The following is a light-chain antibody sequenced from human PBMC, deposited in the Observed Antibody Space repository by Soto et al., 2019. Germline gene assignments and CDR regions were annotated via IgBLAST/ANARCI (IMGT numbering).Light chain of an antibody. CDR3: QQYFTTPHT. CDR2: TAS. Sequence: DIQMTQSPSCLSVSVGDRVTITCRASQSISSYLNWYQQKQGKAPKLLIYTASSLESGVPSRFSGSGSGTDFTLTISSLQPEDFATYYCQQYFTTPHTFGQGTKLDIK. V-gene: IGKV1-39*01. J-gene: IGKJ2*01. CDR1: QSISSY.